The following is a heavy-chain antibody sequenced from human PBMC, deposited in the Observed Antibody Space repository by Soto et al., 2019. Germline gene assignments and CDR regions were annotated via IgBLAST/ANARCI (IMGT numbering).Heavy chain of an antibody. CDR3: VRPVEMATISRSYLFY. Sequence: ASVKVSCKASGGTFSNYAINWVRQAPGQGLEWMGGIIPIFGTANYAQKFQGRVTITADESTSTAYLDLSRLRSEDTAVYYCVRPVEMATISRSYLFYWGQGTLVTVSS. CDR2: IIPIFGTA. J-gene: IGHJ4*02. V-gene: IGHV1-69*13. D-gene: IGHD5-12*01. CDR1: GGTFSNYA.